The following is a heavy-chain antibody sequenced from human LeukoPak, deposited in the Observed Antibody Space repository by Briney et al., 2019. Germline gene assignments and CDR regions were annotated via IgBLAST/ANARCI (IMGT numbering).Heavy chain of an antibody. V-gene: IGHV4-59*01. CDR1: GGSLSSYY. Sequence: SETLSLTCTVSGGSLSSYYWSWIRQPPGKGLEWIGYIYYSGSTNYNPSLKSRVTISVDTSKNQFSLKLSSVTAADTAVYYCARANTYRSPNDYWGQGTLVTVSS. D-gene: IGHD1-26*01. CDR3: ARANTYRSPNDY. J-gene: IGHJ4*02. CDR2: IYYSGST.